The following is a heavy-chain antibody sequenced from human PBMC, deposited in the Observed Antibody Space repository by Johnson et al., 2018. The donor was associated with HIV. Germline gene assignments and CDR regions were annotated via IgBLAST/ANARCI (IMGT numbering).Heavy chain of an antibody. Sequence: VQLVESGGGVVQPGRSLRLSCTASGFTFSSYGMHWVRQAPGKGLEWVSGINWNGGSTGYADSVKGRFTISRDNAKNSLYLQMNSLRAEDTAVYYCAREYYGSGSDAFDIWGQGTMVTVSS. V-gene: IGHV3-20*04. CDR2: INWNGGST. CDR3: AREYYGSGSDAFDI. D-gene: IGHD3-10*01. J-gene: IGHJ3*02. CDR1: GFTFSSYG.